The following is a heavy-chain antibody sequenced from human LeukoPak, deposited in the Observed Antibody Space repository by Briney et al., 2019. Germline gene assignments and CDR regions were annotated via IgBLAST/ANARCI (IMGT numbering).Heavy chain of an antibody. J-gene: IGHJ5*02. CDR1: GFTLSSYA. V-gene: IGHV3-23*01. CDR2: ISGSGGST. Sequence: GGSLRLSCAASGFTLSSYAMSWVRQAPGKGLEWVSGISGSGGSTYYADSVKGRFTISRDNSKNTLYLQMNSLRVEDTAVYYCAKKDSAAAYPSWGQGTLVTVSS. CDR3: AKKDSAAAYPS. D-gene: IGHD6-13*01.